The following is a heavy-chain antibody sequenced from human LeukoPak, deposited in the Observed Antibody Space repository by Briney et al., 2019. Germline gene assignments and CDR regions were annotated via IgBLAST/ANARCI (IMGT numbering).Heavy chain of an antibody. V-gene: IGHV3-23*01. CDR1: GFTLSSYA. J-gene: IGHJ3*02. Sequence: GGSLTLSCAASGFTLSSYAMSWVRQAPGKRLEWVSAISGSGGSTYYADSVKSRFTISRDNSKNTLYLQMNSLRAEDTAVYYCAAGYSSSLGAFDIWGQGTMVTVSS. CDR2: ISGSGGST. CDR3: AAGYSSSLGAFDI. D-gene: IGHD6-13*01.